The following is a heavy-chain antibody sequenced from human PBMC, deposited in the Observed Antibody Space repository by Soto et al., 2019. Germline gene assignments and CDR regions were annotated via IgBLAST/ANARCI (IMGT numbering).Heavy chain of an antibody. CDR1: GFTFSSYA. CDR3: ARDASDIVVVPAAHFDY. CDR2: ISYDGSNK. J-gene: IGHJ4*02. V-gene: IGHV3-30-3*01. D-gene: IGHD2-2*01. Sequence: QVQLVESGGGVVQSGRSLRLSCAASGFTFSSYAMHWVRQAPGKGLEWVAVISYDGSNKYYADSVKGRFTISRDNSKNTLYLQMNSLRAEDTAVYYCARDASDIVVVPAAHFDYWGQGTLVTVSS.